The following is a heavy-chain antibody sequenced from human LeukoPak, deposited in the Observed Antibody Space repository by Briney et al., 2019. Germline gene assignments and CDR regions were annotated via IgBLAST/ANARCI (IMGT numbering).Heavy chain of an antibody. V-gene: IGHV4-61*02. CDR2: IYTTGNT. D-gene: IGHD5-18*01. CDR1: GGSISSGRCY. J-gene: IGHJ4*02. Sequence: TLSLTCTVSGGSISSGRCYWSWIRQPAGKGLEWIGRIYTTGNTNYNPSLKSRVTISVDTSKNQFSLKLSSVTAADTAVYYCARDEGGYSYGGLDYWGQGTLVTVSS. CDR3: ARDEGGYSYGGLDY.